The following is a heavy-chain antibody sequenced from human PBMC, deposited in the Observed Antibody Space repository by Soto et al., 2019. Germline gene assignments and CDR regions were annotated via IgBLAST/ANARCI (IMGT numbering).Heavy chain of an antibody. CDR3: ARRYGSCFEY. J-gene: IGHJ4*02. Sequence: TSETLSLTCTVGGGSIISYYWSWIRQPPGKGLEWIGYIDYSGSTNDNPSLKSRGTISVDTSKNQCSLKLSSVTAADTAVDYCARRYGSCFEYWGQGTLVTVSS. D-gene: IGHD2-2*03. V-gene: IGHV4-59*08. CDR1: GGSIISYY. CDR2: IDYSGST.